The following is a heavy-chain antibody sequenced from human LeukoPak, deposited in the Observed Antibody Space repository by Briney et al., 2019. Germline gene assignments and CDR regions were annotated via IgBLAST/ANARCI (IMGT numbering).Heavy chain of an antibody. CDR3: ARGRLVVGYCSSTSCYPPPTRYFDY. Sequence: SETLSLTCTVSGGSISSYYWSWIRQPPGKGLEWIGYIYYSGSTNYNPSLKSRVTISVDTSKNQFSLKLSSVTAADTAVYYCARGRLVVGYCSSTSCYPPPTRYFDYWGQGTLVTVSS. D-gene: IGHD2-2*01. CDR2: IYYSGST. V-gene: IGHV4-59*01. J-gene: IGHJ4*02. CDR1: GGSISSYY.